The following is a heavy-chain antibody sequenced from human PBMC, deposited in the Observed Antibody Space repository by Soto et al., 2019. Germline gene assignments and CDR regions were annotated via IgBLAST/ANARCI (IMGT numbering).Heavy chain of an antibody. Sequence: QVQLVQSGAEVKKPGSSVKVSCKASGGTFSSYAISWVRQAPGQGLEWMGGIIPIFGTANYAQKFQGRVTIHAQHSTITADRELSRLRSQVTAVYSCARSAHRILGPVALPKARVGVFDPRGQAALGTVSS. J-gene: IGHJ5*02. CDR1: GGTFSSYA. D-gene: IGHD2-15*01. V-gene: IGHV1-69*12. CDR3: ARSAHRILGPVALPKARVGVFDP. CDR2: IIPIFGTA.